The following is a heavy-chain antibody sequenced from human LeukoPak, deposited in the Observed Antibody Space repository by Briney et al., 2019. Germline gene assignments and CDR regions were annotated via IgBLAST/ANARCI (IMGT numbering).Heavy chain of an antibody. CDR3: ARDRDDILTGY. D-gene: IGHD3-9*01. CDR2: IIPILGIA. Sequence: GASVKVSCKASGGTFSSYAISWVRQAPGQGLEWMGRIIPILGIANYAQKFQGRVTITADKSTSTAYMELSSLRSEDTAVYYCARDRDDILTGYWGQGTLATVSS. V-gene: IGHV1-69*04. J-gene: IGHJ4*02. CDR1: GGTFSSYA.